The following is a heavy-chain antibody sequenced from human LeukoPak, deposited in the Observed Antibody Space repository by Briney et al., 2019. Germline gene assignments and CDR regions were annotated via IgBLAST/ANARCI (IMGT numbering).Heavy chain of an antibody. CDR1: GFTFSSYW. CDR2: INSDGSST. Sequence: GGSLRLSCAASGFTFSSYWMHWVRQAPGKGLVWVSRINSDGSSTSYADSVKGRFTISRDNAKNTLYLQMNSLRAEDTAVYYCARDYYGSGSYPLFDYWGQGTRVTVSS. V-gene: IGHV3-74*01. J-gene: IGHJ4*02. CDR3: ARDYYGSGSYPLFDY. D-gene: IGHD3-10*01.